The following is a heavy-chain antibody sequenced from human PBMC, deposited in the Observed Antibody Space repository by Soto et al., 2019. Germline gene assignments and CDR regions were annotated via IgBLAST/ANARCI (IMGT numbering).Heavy chain of an antibody. Sequence: SETLSLTCTVSGGSVSSGSYYWSWIRQPPGKGLEWIGYIYYSGSTNYNPSLKSRVTISVDTSKNQFSLKLSSVTAADTAVYYCARDDLTNWFDPWGQGTLVTVSS. V-gene: IGHV4-61*01. CDR3: ARDDLTNWFDP. J-gene: IGHJ5*02. CDR1: GGSVSSGSYY. CDR2: IYYSGST.